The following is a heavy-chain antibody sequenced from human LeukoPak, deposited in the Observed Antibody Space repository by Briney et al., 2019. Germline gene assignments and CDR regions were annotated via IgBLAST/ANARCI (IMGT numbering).Heavy chain of an antibody. J-gene: IGHJ5*02. CDR1: GGSISSYY. V-gene: IGHV4-59*01. Sequence: PSETLSLTCTVSGGSISSYYLSWIRQPPGKGLEWIGYIYYSGSTNYNPSLKSRVTISVDTSKNQFSLKLSSVTAADTAVYYCARGEYQLLYGLFDPWGQGTLVTVSS. CDR3: ARGEYQLLYGLFDP. D-gene: IGHD2-2*02. CDR2: IYYSGST.